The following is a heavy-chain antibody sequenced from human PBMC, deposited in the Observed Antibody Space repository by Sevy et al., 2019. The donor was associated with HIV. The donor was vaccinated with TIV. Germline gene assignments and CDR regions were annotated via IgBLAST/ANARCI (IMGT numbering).Heavy chain of an antibody. D-gene: IGHD2-15*01. V-gene: IGHV3-7*01. Sequence: GGSLRLSCAASGFTFNMYWMTWVRQAPGKGLEWVANIKVDGSERNYLDSVKGRFTISRDNAKESLYLQINSLRAEDTAVYYCARDCSGGSCYSLLPHYYYGMDVWGQGTTVTVSS. CDR1: GFTFNMYW. CDR2: IKVDGSER. CDR3: ARDCSGGSCYSLLPHYYYGMDV. J-gene: IGHJ6*02.